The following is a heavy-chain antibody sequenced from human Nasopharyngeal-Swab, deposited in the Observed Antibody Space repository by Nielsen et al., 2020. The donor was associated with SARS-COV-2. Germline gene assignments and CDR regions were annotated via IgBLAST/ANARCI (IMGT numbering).Heavy chain of an antibody. V-gene: IGHV3-23*01. J-gene: IGHJ4*02. D-gene: IGHD3-10*01. CDR1: GFTFSSYA. CDR3: AKVSRAGGSGSYYY. CDR2: ISGSGGST. Sequence: GGSLRLSCAASGFTFSSYAMSWVRQAPGKGLEWVSAISGSGGSTYYADSVKGRFTISRDNSKNTRYLQMNSLRAEDTAVYYCAKVSRAGGSGSYYYWGQGTLVTVSS.